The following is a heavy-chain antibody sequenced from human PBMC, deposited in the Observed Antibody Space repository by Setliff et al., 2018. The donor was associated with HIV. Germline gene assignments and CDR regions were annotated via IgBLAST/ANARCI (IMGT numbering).Heavy chain of an antibody. CDR3: ARSVARDYWYFGH. J-gene: IGHJ2*01. D-gene: IGHD6-6*01. Sequence: TLSLTCTVSGDSINNYHWSWIRQPPGEGLEFLGFFHYRGSPIYNPSLKSRVNISVDTSKNQFSLNLTSVTAADTAVYYCARSVARDYWYFGHWGRGTLVTVS. V-gene: IGHV4-59*01. CDR1: GDSINNYH. CDR2: FHYRGSP.